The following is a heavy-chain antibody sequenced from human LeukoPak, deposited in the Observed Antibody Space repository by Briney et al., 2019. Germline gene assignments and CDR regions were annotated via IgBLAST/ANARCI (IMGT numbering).Heavy chain of an antibody. CDR3: TRQNNYGYFDY. CDR2: IYYSGST. D-gene: IGHD3-10*01. V-gene: IGHV4-59*08. CDR1: GGSISSYY. J-gene: IGHJ4*02. Sequence: PSETLSLTCTVSGGSISSYYWSWIRQPPGKGLEWIGYIYYSGSTNYNPSLKSRVTISVDTSKNQFSLKLSSVTAADTAVYYCTRQNNYGYFDYWGQGTLVTVSS.